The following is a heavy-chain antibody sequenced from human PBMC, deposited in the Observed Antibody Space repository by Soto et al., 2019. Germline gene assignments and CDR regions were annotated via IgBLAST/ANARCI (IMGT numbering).Heavy chain of an antibody. CDR1: GGGNLRDYR. D-gene: IGHD5-12*01. CDR3: ARGSDGYNFGAVY. V-gene: IGHV1-69*13. J-gene: IGHJ4*02. CDR2: IIPKLGSA. Sequence: SVKVSCKASGGGNLRDYRTTWVRRAPGQGLEWMGGIIPKLGSANYAQNFQGRVTVTAGESTNTVYMELRSLRSDDTAVYYCARGSDGYNFGAVYWGQGTPVTVSS.